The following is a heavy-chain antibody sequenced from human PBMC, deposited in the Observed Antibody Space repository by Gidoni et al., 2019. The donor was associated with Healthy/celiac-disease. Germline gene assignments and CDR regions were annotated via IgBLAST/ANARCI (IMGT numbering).Heavy chain of an antibody. Sequence: QVQLQESGPGLVKPSQTLSLTCTVSGGSIRSGGYYWRWIRQHPGRGLEWSGYIYYSGTTYYNPALKSRVTISVDTSKNQFSLKLSSVTAADTALYYCARDKGQYCSGGSCYGIDVWGQGTTVTVSS. CDR1: GGSIRSGGYY. D-gene: IGHD2-15*01. J-gene: IGHJ6*02. CDR3: ARDKGQYCSGGSCYGIDV. CDR2: IYYSGTT. V-gene: IGHV4-31*03.